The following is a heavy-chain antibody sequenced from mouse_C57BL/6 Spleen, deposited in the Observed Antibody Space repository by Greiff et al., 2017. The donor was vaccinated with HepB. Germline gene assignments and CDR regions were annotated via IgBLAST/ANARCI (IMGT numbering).Heavy chain of an antibody. CDR2: IHPNSGST. D-gene: IGHD2-4*01. V-gene: IGHV1-64*01. Sequence: QVQLKQPGAELVKPGASVKLSCKASGYTFTSYWMHWVKQRPGQGLEWIGMIHPNSGSTNYNEKFKSKATLTVDKSSSTAYMQLSSLTSEDSAVYYCARPFYYDYDTAYWGQGTLVTVSA. J-gene: IGHJ3*01. CDR1: GYTFTSYW. CDR3: ARPFYYDYDTAY.